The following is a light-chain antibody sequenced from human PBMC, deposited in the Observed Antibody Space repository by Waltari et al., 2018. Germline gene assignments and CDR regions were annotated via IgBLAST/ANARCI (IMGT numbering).Light chain of an antibody. Sequence: DIQMTQSPSTLSASVGDRVTITCRASRRIVNWLAWYQQKPGKAPKLLIYKASNLESGVPSRFSGSGSGTEFTLPINSLQPDDFATYYCQQYNSNLYTFGQGTKLEIK. CDR2: KAS. CDR1: RRIVNW. J-gene: IGKJ2*01. CDR3: QQYNSNLYT. V-gene: IGKV1-5*03.